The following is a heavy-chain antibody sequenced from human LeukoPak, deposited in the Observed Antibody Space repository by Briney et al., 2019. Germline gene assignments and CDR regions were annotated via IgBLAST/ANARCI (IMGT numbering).Heavy chain of an antibody. D-gene: IGHD2-21*02. CDR1: GYTFTSYD. V-gene: IGHV1-8*01. J-gene: IGHJ5*02. CDR3: ARAGTAYCGGDCYSNGWFDP. CDR2: MNPNSGNT. Sequence: ASVKVSCKASGYTFTSYDINWVRQPTGQGLEWMGWMNPNSGNTGYAQKFQGRVTMTRNTSISTAYMELSSLRSEDTAVYYCARAGTAYCGGDCYSNGWFDPWGQGTLVTVSS.